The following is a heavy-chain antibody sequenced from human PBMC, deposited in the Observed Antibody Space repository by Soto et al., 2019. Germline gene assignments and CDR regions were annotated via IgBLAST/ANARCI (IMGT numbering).Heavy chain of an antibody. D-gene: IGHD2-21*02. CDR1: GGSISSGDW. J-gene: IGHJ4*02. V-gene: IGHV4-4*02. CDR2: IYYSGST. CDR3: ARRGCDSIFGSLDY. Sequence: QVQLQESGPGLVKPSGTLSLTCAVSGGSISSGDWCWSWVRQSPGKGLEWIGEIYYSGSTTYNPCLTSRVPLSADTSKNQFSLTMSSVTAADTAVYYWARRGCDSIFGSLDYWGQVTLVTVSS.